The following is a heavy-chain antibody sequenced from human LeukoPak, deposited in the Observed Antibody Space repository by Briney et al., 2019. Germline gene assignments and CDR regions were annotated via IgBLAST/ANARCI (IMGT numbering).Heavy chain of an antibody. V-gene: IGHV3-21*01. CDR1: GFTFSSYA. CDR2: ISSSGGHK. D-gene: IGHD3-22*01. CDR3: ARVTYYYDSSGYYFDY. J-gene: IGHJ4*02. Sequence: GGSLRLSCAASGFTFSSYAMNWVRQAPGKGLEWVSSISSSGGHKYYADSVKGRFTISRDNAKNSLYLQMHSLRVEDTAVYYCARVTYYYDSSGYYFDYWGQGTLVTVSS.